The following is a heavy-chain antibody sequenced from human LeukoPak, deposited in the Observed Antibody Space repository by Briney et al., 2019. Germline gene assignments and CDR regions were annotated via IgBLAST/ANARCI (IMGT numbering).Heavy chain of an antibody. D-gene: IGHD4-23*01. CDR2: MNPNSGDT. V-gene: IGHV1-8*01. Sequence: ASVKVSCKASGYTFTTYDINWVRQATGQGLEWMGWMNPNSGDTGYAQKFQGRVTMTRNTSISTAYMELSSLRSEDTAVYYCARGPNKSDGGNSGSAWFDPWGQGTLVTASS. J-gene: IGHJ5*02. CDR3: ARGPNKSDGGNSGSAWFDP. CDR1: GYTFTTYD.